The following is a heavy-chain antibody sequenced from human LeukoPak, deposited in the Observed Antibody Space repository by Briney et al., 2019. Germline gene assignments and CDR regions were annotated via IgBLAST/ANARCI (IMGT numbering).Heavy chain of an antibody. CDR2: IYPGDSDT. J-gene: IGHJ6*02. D-gene: IGHD1-26*01. V-gene: IGHV5-51*01. CDR1: GYSFTSYW. CDR3: AREWGDGYDYYYGMDV. Sequence: GESLQISCKGSGYSFTSYWIGWVRQMPGKGLEWMGIIYPGDSDTRYSPSFQGQVTISADKSISTAYLQWSSLKASDTAMYYCAREWGDGYDYYYGMDVWGQGTTVTVSS.